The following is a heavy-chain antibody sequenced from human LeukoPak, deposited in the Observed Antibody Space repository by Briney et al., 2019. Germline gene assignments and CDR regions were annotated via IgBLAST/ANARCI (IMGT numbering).Heavy chain of an antibody. Sequence: PGGSLRLSCVVSGIKLSNYGMSWVRQAPGKGLEWVCDINWNGAWTGYADSVKGRFTISRDNAKNSLYLQMNSLRAEDTALYYCAGYYYDSSRGFDLWGQGTLVTVSA. V-gene: IGHV3-20*04. CDR1: GIKLSNYG. J-gene: IGHJ5*02. CDR3: AGYYYDSSRGFDL. D-gene: IGHD3-22*01. CDR2: INWNGAWT.